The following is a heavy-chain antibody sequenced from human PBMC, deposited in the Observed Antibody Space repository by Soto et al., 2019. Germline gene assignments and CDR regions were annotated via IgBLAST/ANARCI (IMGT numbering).Heavy chain of an antibody. CDR3: ARMAYYDFWSGYQGHV. CDR2: INAGNGNT. J-gene: IGHJ6*02. Sequence: ASVKVSCKASGYTFTSYAMHLVRQAPGQRLEWMGWINAGNGNTKYSQKFQGRVTITRDTSASTAYMELSSLRSEDTAVYYCARMAYYDFWSGYQGHVWGQGTTVTVSS. V-gene: IGHV1-3*01. D-gene: IGHD3-3*01. CDR1: GYTFTSYA.